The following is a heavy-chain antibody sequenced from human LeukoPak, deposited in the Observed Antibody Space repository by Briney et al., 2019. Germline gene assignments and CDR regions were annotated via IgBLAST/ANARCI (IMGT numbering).Heavy chain of an antibody. Sequence: GGSLRLSCLASGFTFSSYWMHWVRQAPGKGLVWVSRINSDGSSTNYADPVKGRFTISRDNAKNTLYLQVNSLRAEDTAVYYCARVGATTWYWGQGTLVTVSS. CDR3: ARVGATTWY. V-gene: IGHV3-74*01. D-gene: IGHD1-26*01. J-gene: IGHJ4*02. CDR1: GFTFSSYW. CDR2: INSDGSST.